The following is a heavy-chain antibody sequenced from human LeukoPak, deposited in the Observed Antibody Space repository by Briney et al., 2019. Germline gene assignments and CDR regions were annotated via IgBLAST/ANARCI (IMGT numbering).Heavy chain of an antibody. J-gene: IGHJ5*02. V-gene: IGHV3-21*01. CDR3: ARGEEAAATSSFDP. CDR1: GFTFSSYS. Sequence: GGSLRLSCAASGFTFSSYSMNWIRQAPGKGLEWVSCISRTSNYIYYADSVKGRFTISRDNAKKSLYLQMNSLRAEDTAVYYCARGEEAAATSSFDPWGPGTLVTVSS. CDR2: ISRTSNYI. D-gene: IGHD6-13*01.